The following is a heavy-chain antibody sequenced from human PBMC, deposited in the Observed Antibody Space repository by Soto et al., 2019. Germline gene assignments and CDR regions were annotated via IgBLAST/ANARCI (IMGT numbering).Heavy chain of an antibody. CDR2: IISDGIDT. D-gene: IGHD3-10*01. CDR1: GFTFSNYW. Sequence: EVPLVESGGGLLPPGGSLRLSCAASGFTFSNYWMHWVRQVPGKGLVWFSRIISDGIDTNYEDSVKGRCTISRENAKNTLYTEMNSLIGEDTAVYYCARDRIFGSGSCDNWVHGALVTVSS. CDR3: ARDRIFGSGSCDN. J-gene: IGHJ4*01. V-gene: IGHV3-74*01.